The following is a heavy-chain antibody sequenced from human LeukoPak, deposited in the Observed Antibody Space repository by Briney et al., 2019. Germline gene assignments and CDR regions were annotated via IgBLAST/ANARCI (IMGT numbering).Heavy chain of an antibody. CDR2: IYYSGST. J-gene: IGHJ5*02. D-gene: IGHD3-3*01. CDR3: GARGVDFWSGYP. V-gene: IGHV4-39*01. Sequence: SETLSLTCTVSGGSISSSSYYWGWIRRPPGKGLEWIGSIYYSGSTYYNPSLKSRVTISVDTSKNQFSLKLSSVTAADTAVYYCGARGVDFWSGYPWGQGTLVTVSS. CDR1: GGSISSSSYY.